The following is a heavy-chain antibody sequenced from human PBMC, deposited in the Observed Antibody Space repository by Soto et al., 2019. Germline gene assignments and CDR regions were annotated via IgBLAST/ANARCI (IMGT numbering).Heavy chain of an antibody. CDR2: ISSSSSTI. Sequence: EVQLVESGGGLVQPGGSLRLPCAASGFTFSSYSMNWVRQAPGKGLEWVSYISSSSSTIYYADSVKGRFTISRDNAKNSLYLQMNSLRDEDTAVYYCASGAAAGTWWFDPWGQGTLVTVSS. V-gene: IGHV3-48*02. J-gene: IGHJ5*02. CDR3: ASGAAAGTWWFDP. CDR1: GFTFSSYS. D-gene: IGHD6-13*01.